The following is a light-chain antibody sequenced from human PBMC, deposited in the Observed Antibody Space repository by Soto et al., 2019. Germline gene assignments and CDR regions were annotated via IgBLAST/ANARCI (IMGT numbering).Light chain of an antibody. CDR2: RNN. J-gene: IGLJ3*02. CDR3: GTWDKSLSAGV. CDR1: SSNIGSNY. Sequence: QSVLTQPPSASGTPGQRVTISCSGSSSNIGSNYVYWYQQLPGTAPKLLIYRNNQRPSGVPDRFSGSKSGTSASLGITGLQTGDEADYYCGTWDKSLSAGVFGGGTKVTVL. V-gene: IGLV1-47*01.